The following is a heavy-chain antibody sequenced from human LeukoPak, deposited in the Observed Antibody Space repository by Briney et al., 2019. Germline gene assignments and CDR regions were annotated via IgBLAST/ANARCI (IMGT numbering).Heavy chain of an antibody. Sequence: GESLKISCKGSGYSFTSYWIGWVRQMPGKGLEWMGIIYPGDPDTRYSPSFQGQVTISADKSISTAYLQWSSLKASDTAMYYCARLLGPYCSSTSCYEYFDYWGQGTLVTVSS. CDR3: ARLLGPYCSSTSCYEYFDY. CDR1: GYSFTSYW. V-gene: IGHV5-51*01. D-gene: IGHD2-2*01. J-gene: IGHJ4*02. CDR2: IYPGDPDT.